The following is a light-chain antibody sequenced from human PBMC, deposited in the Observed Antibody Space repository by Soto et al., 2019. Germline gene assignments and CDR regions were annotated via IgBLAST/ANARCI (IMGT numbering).Light chain of an antibody. Sequence: QSVLTQPPSASGTPGQRVTISCSGSSSNIGSNTVSWYQQLPGTAPKLLIFSHNQRPSGVPDRFSGPKSGTSASLAISGLQSEDEADYYCAAWDDSLNGVVFGGGTKLTVL. CDR3: AAWDDSLNGVV. CDR2: SHN. V-gene: IGLV1-44*01. J-gene: IGLJ3*02. CDR1: SSNIGSNT.